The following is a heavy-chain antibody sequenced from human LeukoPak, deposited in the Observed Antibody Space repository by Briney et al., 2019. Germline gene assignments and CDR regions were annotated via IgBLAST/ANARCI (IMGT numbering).Heavy chain of an antibody. J-gene: IGHJ4*02. D-gene: IGHD3-16*02. CDR3: ARGYDYVWGIYRPFDY. CDR2: IVVGSGNT. CDR1: GFTFSSSA. V-gene: IGHV1-58*01. Sequence: SVKVSCKASGFTFSSSAVQWVRQARGERLEWIGWIVVGSGNTNYAQKFQERVTITRDMSTSTAYMELNSLRAEDTAVYYCARGYDYVWGIYRPFDYWGQGILVTVSS.